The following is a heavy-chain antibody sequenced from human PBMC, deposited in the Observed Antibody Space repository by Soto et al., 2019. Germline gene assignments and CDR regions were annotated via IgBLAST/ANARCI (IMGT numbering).Heavy chain of an antibody. CDR1: GGTFSSYA. J-gene: IGHJ6*02. CDR3: ARVGTYGSGSYYNVYYYGMDV. D-gene: IGHD3-10*01. V-gene: IGHV1-69*01. Sequence: QVQLVQSGAEVKKPGSSVKVSCKASGGTFSSYAISWVRQAPGHGLEWMGGIIPIFGTANYAQKFQGRVTITADESTSTAYMELSSLRSEDTAVYYCARVGTYGSGSYYNVYYYGMDVWGQGTTVTVSS. CDR2: IIPIFGTA.